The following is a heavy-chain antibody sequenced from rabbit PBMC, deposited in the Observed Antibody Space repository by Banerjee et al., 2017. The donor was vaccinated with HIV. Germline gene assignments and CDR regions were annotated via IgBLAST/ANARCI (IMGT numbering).Heavy chain of an antibody. CDR1: GFSFSSSYW. J-gene: IGHJ4*01. Sequence: QEQLEESGGDLVKPEGSLTLTCTASGFSFSSSYWICWVRQAPGKGLEWIACIDTGSSGSTYYASWAKGRFTISSDNAQNTVDLQMNSLTAADTATYFCARGYGYVGYTYATYFSLWGPGTLVTVS. D-gene: IGHD6-1*01. CDR3: ARGYGYVGYTYATYFSL. CDR2: IDTGSSGST. V-gene: IGHV1S45*01.